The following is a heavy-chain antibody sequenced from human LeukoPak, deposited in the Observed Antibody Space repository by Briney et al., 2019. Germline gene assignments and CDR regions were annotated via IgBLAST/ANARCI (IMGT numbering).Heavy chain of an antibody. J-gene: IGHJ4*02. V-gene: IGHV3-30*03. CDR2: LSSGGINK. CDR1: GFTFSNYG. CDR3: ARDHAGSGRAFDN. D-gene: IGHD2-15*01. Sequence: GGSLRLSCAVSGFTFSNYGVHWVRQAPGKGLEWVALLSSGGINKHYADSVKGRFIISRDNSMNTLYLQMNSLRVEDTAVYYCARDHAGSGRAFDNWGQGTLVTVSS.